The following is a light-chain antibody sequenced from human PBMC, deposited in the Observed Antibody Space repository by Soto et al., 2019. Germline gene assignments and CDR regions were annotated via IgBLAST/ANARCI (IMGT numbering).Light chain of an antibody. CDR3: QQSYSTPRT. CDR2: AAS. Sequence: DIQMTQSPSSLSASVGDRVTITCRASQSISSYLNWYQQKPGKAPKLLIYAASSLQSGVPSRFSGSGSGTEFTLTISSLQPEDFAAYYCQQSYSTPRTFGRWTKVEIK. CDR1: QSISSY. J-gene: IGKJ1*01. V-gene: IGKV1-39*01.